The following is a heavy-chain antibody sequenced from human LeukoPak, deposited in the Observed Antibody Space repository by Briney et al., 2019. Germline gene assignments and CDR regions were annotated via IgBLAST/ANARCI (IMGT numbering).Heavy chain of an antibody. Sequence: PSETLSLTCTVSGGSISSGSYYWSWIRQPAGKGLEWIGGIYTSGSTNYNPSLKSRVTISVDTSKNQFSLKLSSVTAADTAVYYCARVATVAGPDYYYYYYMDVWGKGTTVTISS. D-gene: IGHD6-19*01. CDR3: ARVATVAGPDYYYYYYMDV. V-gene: IGHV4-61*02. CDR2: IYTSGST. J-gene: IGHJ6*03. CDR1: GGSISSGSYY.